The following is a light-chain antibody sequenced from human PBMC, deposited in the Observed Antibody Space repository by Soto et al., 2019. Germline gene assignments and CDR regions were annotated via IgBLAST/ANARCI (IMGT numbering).Light chain of an antibody. J-gene: IGLJ3*02. CDR1: SSNTGADYD. CDR3: CSYPGSHTWV. V-gene: IGLV1-40*01. CDR2: DNN. Sequence: QSVLTQPPSVSGAPGQRVTISCTGSSSNTGADYDVHWYQHLPGSAPKLLIYDNNIRPSGVPDRFSGSKSGNTASLTISGLQAEDEADYYCCSYPGSHTWVFGGGTKLTVL.